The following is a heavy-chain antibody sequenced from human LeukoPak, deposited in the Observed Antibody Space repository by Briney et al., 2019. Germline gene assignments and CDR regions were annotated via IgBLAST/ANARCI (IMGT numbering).Heavy chain of an antibody. D-gene: IGHD4-17*01. CDR1: GLTFTNYW. V-gene: IGHV3-74*01. CDR3: ARDRDYGDYSEFDP. CDR2: IDTDGSGT. J-gene: IGHJ5*02. Sequence: GGSLRLSCAASGLTFTNYWMHWVRQVPGKGLEWVSRIDTDGSGTSYADSVKGRFTISRDNAKNSLYLQMNSLRAEDTAVYYCARDRDYGDYSEFDPWGQGTLVTVSS.